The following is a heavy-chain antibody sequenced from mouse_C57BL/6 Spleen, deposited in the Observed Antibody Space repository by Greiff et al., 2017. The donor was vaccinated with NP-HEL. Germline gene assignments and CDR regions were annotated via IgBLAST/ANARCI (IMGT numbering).Heavy chain of an antibody. J-gene: IGHJ1*03. CDR2: IYPRSGNT. D-gene: IGHD1-1*01. V-gene: IGHV1-81*01. CDR3: ARCTTVVATKWYFDV. CDR1: GYTFTSYG. Sequence: QVQLQQSGAELARPGASVKLSCKASGYTFTSYGISWVKQRTGQGLEWIGEIYPRSGNTYYNEKFKGKATLTADKSSSTAYMELRSLTSEDSAVYFCARCTTVVATKWYFDVWGTGTTVTVSS.